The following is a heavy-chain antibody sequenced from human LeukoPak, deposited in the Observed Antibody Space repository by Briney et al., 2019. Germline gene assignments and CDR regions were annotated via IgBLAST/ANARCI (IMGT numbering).Heavy chain of an antibody. CDR2: INTDGRTI. CDR1: GFTFSRYW. Sequence: GGSLRLSCAASGFTFSRYWMHWVRQAPGKGLVWVSRINTDGRTITYANSVKGRFTISRDNSKNTLYLQMNSLRAEDTAVYYCARAYQGGGSFDYWGQGTLVTVSS. D-gene: IGHD3-16*01. J-gene: IGHJ4*02. V-gene: IGHV3-74*01. CDR3: ARAYQGGGSFDY.